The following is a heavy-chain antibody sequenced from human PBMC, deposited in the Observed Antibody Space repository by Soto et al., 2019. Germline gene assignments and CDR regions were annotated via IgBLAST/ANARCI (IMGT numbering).Heavy chain of an antibody. CDR3: AKGIWTVGHCTGGRSHDGMDX. J-gene: IGHJ6*02. Sequence: AASVKVSCKASEYTFIGFHLHWVRQAPGQGLEWMGWINPKSGDTKYAKKFQGSVTLTRDTSISTVYMELSRLESNDTAVYYCAKGIWTVGHCTGGRSHDGMDXWGQGTTVTVS. D-gene: IGHD2-8*02. V-gene: IGHV1-2*02. CDR2: INPKSGDT. CDR1: EYTFIGFH.